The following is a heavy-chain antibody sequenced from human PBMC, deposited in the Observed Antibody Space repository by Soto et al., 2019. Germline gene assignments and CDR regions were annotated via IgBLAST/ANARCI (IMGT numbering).Heavy chain of an antibody. Sequence: SETLSLTCSVSGGSISGYYWSWIRQPPGKGLEWIGYIYDTGSTKDNPSLKSRVTISIDTSKNQFSLRLSSVTAADTAVYYRAREQWLVRGVFDYWGQGTLVPVSS. V-gene: IGHV4-59*01. J-gene: IGHJ4*02. CDR1: GGSISGYY. D-gene: IGHD6-19*01. CDR2: IYDTGST. CDR3: AREQWLVRGVFDY.